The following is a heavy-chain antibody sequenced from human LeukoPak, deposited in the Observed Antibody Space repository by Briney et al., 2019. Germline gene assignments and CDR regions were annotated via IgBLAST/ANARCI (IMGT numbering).Heavy chain of an antibody. CDR3: ARHTQFGTSGVKYFQH. V-gene: IGHV1-2*02. CDR2: INPNSGGT. D-gene: IGHD2-2*01. J-gene: IGHJ1*01. Sequence: ASVKVSCKASGYTFTGYYMHWVRQAPGQGLEWMGWINPNSGGTNYAQKFQGRVTMTRDTSISTAYMELSRLSSVTAADTAVYYCARHTQFGTSGVKYFQHWGQGTLVTVSS. CDR1: GYTFTGYY.